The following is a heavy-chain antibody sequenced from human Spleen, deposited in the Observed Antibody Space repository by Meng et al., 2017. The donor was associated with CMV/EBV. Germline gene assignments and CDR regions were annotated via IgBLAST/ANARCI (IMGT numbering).Heavy chain of an antibody. Sequence: GESLKISCAASGFTVSDNYMSWVRQAPGKGLDWVSVIYTGGLTYYADSVKGRFTISRDTSKNTLYLQMNSLRVEDTAVYYCARDGLGAYYGSGSYDSWGQGTLVTVSS. CDR1: GFTVSDNY. J-gene: IGHJ4*02. CDR2: IYTGGLT. D-gene: IGHD3-10*01. V-gene: IGHV3-53*01. CDR3: ARDGLGAYYGSGSYDS.